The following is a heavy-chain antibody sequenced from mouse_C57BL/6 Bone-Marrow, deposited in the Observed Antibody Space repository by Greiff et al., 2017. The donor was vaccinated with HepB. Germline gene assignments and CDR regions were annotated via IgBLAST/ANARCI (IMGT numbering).Heavy chain of an antibody. J-gene: IGHJ1*03. CDR2: IDPENGDT. D-gene: IGHD1-1*01. CDR3: TRTTFDV. V-gene: IGHV14-4*01. CDR1: GFNFKDDY. Sequence: VQLQQSGAELVRPGASVKLSCTASGFNFKDDYMHWVKQRPEQGLEWIGWIDPENGDTEYASKFQGKATITADTSSNTAYLQLSSLTSEDTAVYYCTRTTFDVWCTGTTVTVSS.